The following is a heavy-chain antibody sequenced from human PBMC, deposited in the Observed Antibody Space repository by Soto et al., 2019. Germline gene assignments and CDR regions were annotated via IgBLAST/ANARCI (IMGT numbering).Heavy chain of an antibody. CDR3: ARGRKGGITGTVGHFDY. V-gene: IGHV1-69*13. CDR1: GVTFSRQD. D-gene: IGHD1-20*01. CDR2: IIPIFGTP. Sequence: SVKVSCKASGVTFSRQDMRWVRQAPGQGLEWMGGIIPIFGTPQYAEKFQDRVTITADESTSTAYMELSSVTAADTAVYYCARGRKGGITGTVGHFDYWGQGTLVTVSS. J-gene: IGHJ4*02.